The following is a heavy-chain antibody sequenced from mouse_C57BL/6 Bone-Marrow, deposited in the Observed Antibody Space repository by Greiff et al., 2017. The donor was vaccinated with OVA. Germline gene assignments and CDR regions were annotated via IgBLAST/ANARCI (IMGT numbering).Heavy chain of an antibody. CDR2: IRNKANGYTT. Sequence: EVKLMESGGGLVQPGGSLSLSCAASGFTFTDYYMSWVRQPPGKALEWLGFIRNKANGYTTEYSASVKGRFTISRDNSQSILYLQMNALRAEDSATYYSARSSTGTDYWGQGTTLTVSS. D-gene: IGHD4-1*02. CDR3: ARSSTGTDY. V-gene: IGHV7-3*01. J-gene: IGHJ2*01. CDR1: GFTFTDYY.